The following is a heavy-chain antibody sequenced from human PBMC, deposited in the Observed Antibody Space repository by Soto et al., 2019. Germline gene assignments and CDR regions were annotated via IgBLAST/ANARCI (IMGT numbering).Heavy chain of an antibody. Sequence: ASVKVSCKASGYTFTSYYMHWVRQAPGQGLEWMGIINPSGGSTSYAQKFQGRVTMTRDTSTSTVYMELSSLRSEDTAVYKCARDYSSPVYYYGMDVWGQGTTVTVSS. CDR1: GYTFTSYY. V-gene: IGHV1-46*01. J-gene: IGHJ6*02. CDR3: ARDYSSPVYYYGMDV. CDR2: INPSGGST. D-gene: IGHD6-13*01.